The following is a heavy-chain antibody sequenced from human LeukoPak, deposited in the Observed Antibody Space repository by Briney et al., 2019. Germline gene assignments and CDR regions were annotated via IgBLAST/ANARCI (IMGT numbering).Heavy chain of an antibody. J-gene: IGHJ4*02. CDR3: AKDIAQGYTFGSIEQDY. CDR2: ISESGSGT. D-gene: IGHD5-18*01. Sequence: PGGSLRLSCAVSGLTFSRYAMSWVRQAPGKGLEWVSAISESGSGTYYADSVKGRVTISRDNSKDTLSLQMNSLRAEDTAVYYCAKDIAQGYTFGSIEQDYWGQGTLVTVSS. V-gene: IGHV3-23*01. CDR1: GLTFSRYA.